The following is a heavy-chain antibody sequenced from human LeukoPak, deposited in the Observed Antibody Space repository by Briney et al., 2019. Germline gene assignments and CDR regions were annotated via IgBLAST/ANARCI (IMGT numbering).Heavy chain of an antibody. CDR1: GGTFSIYA. D-gene: IGHD6-13*01. V-gene: IGHV1-69*13. CDR2: IIPIFGTA. J-gene: IGHJ6*02. CDR3: AKHLYSSSWAYYYYGMDV. Sequence: ASVKVSCKASGGTFSIYAISWVRQAPGQGLEWMGGIIPIFGTANYAQKFQGRVTITADESTSTAYMELSSLRSEDTAVYYCAKHLYSSSWAYYYYGMDVWGQGTTVTVSS.